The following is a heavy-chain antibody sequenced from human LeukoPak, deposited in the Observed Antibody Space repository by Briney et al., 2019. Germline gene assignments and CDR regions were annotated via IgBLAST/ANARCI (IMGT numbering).Heavy chain of an antibody. CDR2: INPKNGKT. D-gene: IGHD6-13*01. Sequence: ASVKVSCKTSGYIFTSYDINWVRQATGQGLEWVGYINPKNGKTGYAQKFQGRVTMTTDTSTTTAFMELNSLRYDDTAVYYCARKLSGYSSTWYPDYRGQGTLVTVSS. CDR1: GYIFTSYD. J-gene: IGHJ4*02. CDR3: ARKLSGYSSTWYPDY. V-gene: IGHV1-8*01.